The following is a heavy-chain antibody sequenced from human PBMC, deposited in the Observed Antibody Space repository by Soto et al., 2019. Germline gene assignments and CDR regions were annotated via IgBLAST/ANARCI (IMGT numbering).Heavy chain of an antibody. Sequence: PSETLSLTCTVSGGSISSYYWSWMRQPPGKGLEWIGYIYYSGSTNYNPSLKSRVTISVDTSKNQFSLKLSSVTAADTAVYYCAREMGADYYFDYWGQGTLVTVSS. J-gene: IGHJ4*02. CDR2: IYYSGST. CDR3: AREMGADYYFDY. D-gene: IGHD1-26*01. V-gene: IGHV4-59*01. CDR1: GGSISSYY.